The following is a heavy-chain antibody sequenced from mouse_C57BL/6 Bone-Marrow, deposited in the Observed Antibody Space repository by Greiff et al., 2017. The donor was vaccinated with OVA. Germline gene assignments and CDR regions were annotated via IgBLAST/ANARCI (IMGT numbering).Heavy chain of an antibody. Sequence: EVQGVESGGGLVKPGGSLKLSCAASGFTFSSYAMSWVRQTSEKRLEWVATISDGGSYTYYPDNVKGRFTISRDNAKNNLYLQMSHLKSEDTAMYYCARQRGGAWFAYWGQGTLVTVSA. CDR2: ISDGGSYT. CDR1: GFTFSSYA. CDR3: ARQRGGAWFAY. J-gene: IGHJ3*01. V-gene: IGHV5-4*01.